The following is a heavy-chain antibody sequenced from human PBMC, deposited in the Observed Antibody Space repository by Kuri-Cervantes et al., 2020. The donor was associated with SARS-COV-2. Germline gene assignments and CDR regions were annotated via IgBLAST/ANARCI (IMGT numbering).Heavy chain of an antibody. CDR2: IYSGGST. Sequence: GGSLRLSCAASGFTVSSNYMSWVRQAPGKGLEWVSVIYSGGSTYYADSVKGRFTISRDNSKNTLYLQMNSLRAEDTAVYHCARVRMPAYYFDYWGQGTLVTVSS. CDR3: ARVRMPAYYFDY. V-gene: IGHV3-53*01. CDR1: GFTVSSNY. J-gene: IGHJ4*02. D-gene: IGHD2-2*01.